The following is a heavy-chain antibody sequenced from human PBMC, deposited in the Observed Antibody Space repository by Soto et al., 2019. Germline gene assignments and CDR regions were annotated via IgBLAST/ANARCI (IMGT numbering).Heavy chain of an antibody. CDR2: LSTSGAT. D-gene: IGHD3-9*01. V-gene: IGHV4-4*07. CDR3: ARADYDSLTGFYAMDV. Sequence: ETLTLTCTVSGDFISSYDRNWIRQAAGKGLDWIGRLSTSGATNYNPSLSSRVTVSVDTSKKQFCLKLTSVTAADTAVYFCARADYDSLTGFYAMDVWCQGSTVTVSS. CDR1: GDFISSYD. J-gene: IGHJ6*02.